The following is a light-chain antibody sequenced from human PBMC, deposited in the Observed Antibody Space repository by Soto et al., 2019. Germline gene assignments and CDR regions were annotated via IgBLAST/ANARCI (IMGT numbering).Light chain of an antibody. J-gene: IGKJ1*01. CDR3: QSYRHLSWS. Sequence: DIQMTQSPSTLAASIGDIVTITCRARQGVSAWLAWYQQKPGKAPKFLMYEVSSLESGVPSRFSGVGSGTEFSLPLSSLQPDDFATYYCQSYRHLSWSFGQGNRVEIK. V-gene: IGKV1-5*01. CDR2: EVS. CDR1: QGVSAW.